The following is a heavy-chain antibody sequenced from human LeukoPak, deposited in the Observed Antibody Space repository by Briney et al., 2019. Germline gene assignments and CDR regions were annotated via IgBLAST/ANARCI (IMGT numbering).Heavy chain of an antibody. V-gene: IGHV1-2*02. CDR3: ASSQMVHSYFYYYMDV. CDR1: GYTFIDYY. J-gene: IGHJ6*03. CDR2: INPHTGGT. D-gene: IGHD3-10*01. Sequence: ASVKVSCKASGYTFIDYYMHWVRQAPGQGFEWMGWINPHTGGTNYAQKFQGRVTMTRDTSISTAYMEVTRLRYDDTAVYYCASSQMVHSYFYYYMDVWGKGTTVTVSS.